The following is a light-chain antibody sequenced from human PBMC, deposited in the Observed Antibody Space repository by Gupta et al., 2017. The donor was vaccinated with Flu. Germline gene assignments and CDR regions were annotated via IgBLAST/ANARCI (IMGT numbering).Light chain of an antibody. V-gene: IGLV2-14*01. J-gene: IGLJ2*01. Sequence: QSALTQPASVSGSPGQSITISCTGTSSDVGGYNYVSWYQQHPGKAPKLMIYEVSNRPSGVSNRFSGSKSGNTASLTISGLQAEDGADYYCSTLVVFGGGTKLTVL. CDR1: SSDVGGYNY. CDR3: STLVV. CDR2: EVS.